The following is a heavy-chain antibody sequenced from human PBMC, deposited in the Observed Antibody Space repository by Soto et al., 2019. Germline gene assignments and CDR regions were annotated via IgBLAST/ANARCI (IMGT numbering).Heavy chain of an antibody. Sequence: SRSHLWASPGFPFCSSIMKRLIPAPGKGLEWVSSISSSSSYIYYADSVKGRFTISRDNAKNSLYLQMNSLRAEDTAGYYCARDPDSGLSCDYWGQGTRVTVSA. CDR1: GFPFCSSI. D-gene: IGHD5-12*01. CDR3: ARDPDSGLSCDY. V-gene: IGHV3-21*01. J-gene: IGHJ4*02. CDR2: ISSSSSYI.